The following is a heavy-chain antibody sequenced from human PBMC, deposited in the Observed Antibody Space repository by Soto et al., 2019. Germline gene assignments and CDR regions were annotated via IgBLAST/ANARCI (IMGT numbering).Heavy chain of an antibody. CDR1: GFTFSSYG. CDR2: ISYDGSNK. CDR3: AKDGRWLQLFDY. Sequence: HPGGSLRLSCAASGFTFSSYGMHWVRQAPGKGLEWVAVISYDGSNKYYADSVKGRFTISRDNSKNTLYLQMNSLRAEDTAVYYCAKDGRWLQLFDYWGQGTLITVSS. V-gene: IGHV3-30*18. D-gene: IGHD5-12*01. J-gene: IGHJ4*02.